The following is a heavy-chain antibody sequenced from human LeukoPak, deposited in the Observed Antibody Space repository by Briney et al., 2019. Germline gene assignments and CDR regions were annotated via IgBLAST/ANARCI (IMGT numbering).Heavy chain of an antibody. CDR3: ARVGLTYYYGSGSYYRWFDP. J-gene: IGHJ5*02. CDR1: GGSFSGYY. CDR2: INHSGST. V-gene: IGHV4-34*01. Sequence: PSETLSLTCAVYGGSFSGYYWSWIRQPPGKVLEWIGEINHSGSTNYNPSLKSRVTISVDTSKNQFSLKLSSVTAADTAVYYCARVGLTYYYGSGSYYRWFDPWGQGTLVTVSS. D-gene: IGHD3-10*01.